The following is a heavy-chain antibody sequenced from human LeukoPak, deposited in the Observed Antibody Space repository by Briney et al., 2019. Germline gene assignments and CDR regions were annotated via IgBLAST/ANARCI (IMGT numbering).Heavy chain of an antibody. J-gene: IGHJ4*02. D-gene: IGHD3-22*01. Sequence: ASVKVSCKASGYTFTSYAISWVRQAPGQGLEWMGGIIPIFGTANYAQKFQGRVTITADESTSTAYMELSSLRSEDTAVYYCARAREVYDSSGYYFDYWGQGTLVTVSS. CDR2: IIPIFGTA. CDR1: GYTFTSYA. V-gene: IGHV1-69*13. CDR3: ARAREVYDSSGYYFDY.